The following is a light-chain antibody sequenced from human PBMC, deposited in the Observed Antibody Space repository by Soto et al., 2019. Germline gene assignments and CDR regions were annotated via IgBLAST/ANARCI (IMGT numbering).Light chain of an antibody. CDR3: QQYYSYPPT. CDR1: QGISSY. V-gene: IGKV1-8*01. CDR2: AAS. Sequence: AIRMTQSPSSFSASTGDRVTITCRASQGISSYLAWYQQKPGKVPKLLIYAASTLQSGVPSRFSGSGSGTDFTLTISCLQSEDFATYYCQQYYSYPPTFGQGTKLEIK. J-gene: IGKJ2*01.